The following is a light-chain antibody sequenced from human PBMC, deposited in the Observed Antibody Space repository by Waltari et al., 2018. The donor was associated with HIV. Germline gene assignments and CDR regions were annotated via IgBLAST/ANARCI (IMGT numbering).Light chain of an antibody. CDR1: QDISNY. J-gene: IGKJ4*01. Sequence: DIQMTQSPSSLSASVGDGVPITCQASQDISNYLNWFQQKPGKAPELLISGASNLETGVPSRFSGSGSGTDFTLTISSLQPEDIATYYCQQYKTLPLTFGGGTKVEI. CDR2: GAS. V-gene: IGKV1-33*01. CDR3: QQYKTLPLT.